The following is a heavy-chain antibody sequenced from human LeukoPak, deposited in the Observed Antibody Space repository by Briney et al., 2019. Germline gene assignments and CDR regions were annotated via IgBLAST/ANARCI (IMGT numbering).Heavy chain of an antibody. J-gene: IGHJ4*02. CDR2: ISGSGDIT. CDR1: GFTFSIYA. CDR3: AKLGDYYGSGIYSRFDS. D-gene: IGHD3-10*01. V-gene: IGHV3-23*01. Sequence: RGGSLRFPCSASGFTFSIYAMSWVRQTPGKGLEWVSVISGSGDITYYADSVKGRFTISRDNSKNTLYLQMSSLSAEDTALYYCAKLGDYYGSGIYSRFDSWGQGALVTVSS.